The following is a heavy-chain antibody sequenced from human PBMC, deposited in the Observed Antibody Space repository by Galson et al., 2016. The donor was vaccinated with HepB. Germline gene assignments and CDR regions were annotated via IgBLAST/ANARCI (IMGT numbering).Heavy chain of an antibody. CDR2: IIPIFDSA. V-gene: IGHV1-69*04. D-gene: IGHD3-22*01. J-gene: IGHJ4*02. CDR3: ARQDYYDSTGLDY. Sequence: SVKVSCKASGGTSSNYAINWVRQAPGQGLEWMGRIIPIFDSANYAQKFQDRVAITVDKSTSTAYMELSSLRSEDTAVFYCARQDYYDSTGLDYWGQGTLVTVSS. CDR1: GGTSSNYA.